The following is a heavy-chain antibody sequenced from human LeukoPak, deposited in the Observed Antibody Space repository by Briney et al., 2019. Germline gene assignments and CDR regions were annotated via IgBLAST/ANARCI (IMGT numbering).Heavy chain of an antibody. D-gene: IGHD3-22*01. CDR1: GFTFSNYA. J-gene: IGHJ4*02. V-gene: IGHV3-23*01. CDR3: AKRDYYDSSGYSPLFDY. Sequence: GGSLRLSCAASGFTFSNYAMAWVRQAPGKGLEWVSGISGDGGQIYYADSVKGRFTVSRDNSKNTVYLQMNSLRGEDTAVYYCAKRDYYDSSGYSPLFDYWGQGTLVTVSS. CDR2: ISGDGGQI.